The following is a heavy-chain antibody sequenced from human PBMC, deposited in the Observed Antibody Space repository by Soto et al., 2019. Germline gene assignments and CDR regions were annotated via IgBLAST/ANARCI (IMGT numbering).Heavy chain of an antibody. V-gene: IGHV4-39*01. CDR2: IYYSGST. CDR1: GGSISSSSYY. D-gene: IGHD3-22*01. J-gene: IGHJ6*02. Sequence: TSETLSLTCTVSGGSISSSSYYWGWIRQPPGKGLEWIGSIYYSGSTYYNPSLKGRVTISVDTSKNQFSLTLSSVTAADSAVYYCARRLYYDSSGFEGGGMDVWGQGTTVTVSS. CDR3: ARRLYYDSSGFEGGGMDV.